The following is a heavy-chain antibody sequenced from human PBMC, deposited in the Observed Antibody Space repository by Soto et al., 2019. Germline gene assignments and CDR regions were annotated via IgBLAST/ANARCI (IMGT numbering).Heavy chain of an antibody. CDR3: AKGRRYFDWLLLDY. J-gene: IGHJ4*02. Sequence: GGSLRLSCAASGFTFSSYGMHWVRQAPGKGLEWVAVISYDGSNKYYADSVKGRFTISRDNSKNTLYLQMNSLRAEDTAVYYCAKGRRYFDWLLLDYWGQGTLVTVSS. CDR2: ISYDGSNK. CDR1: GFTFSSYG. V-gene: IGHV3-30*18. D-gene: IGHD3-9*01.